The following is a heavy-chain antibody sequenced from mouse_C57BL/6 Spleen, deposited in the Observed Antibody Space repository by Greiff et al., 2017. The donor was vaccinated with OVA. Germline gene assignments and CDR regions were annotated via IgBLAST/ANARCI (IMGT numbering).Heavy chain of an antibody. CDR3: ARGGNYYGSPWYFDV. CDR1: GYTFTSYW. CDR2: IDPSDSYT. D-gene: IGHD1-1*01. V-gene: IGHV1-69*01. J-gene: IGHJ1*03. Sequence: VKLQQPGAELVMPGASVKLSCKASGYTFTSYWMHWVKQRPGQGLEWIGEIDPSDSYTNYNQKFKGKSTLTVDKSSSTAYMQLSSLTSEDSAVYYCARGGNYYGSPWYFDVWGTGTTVTVSS.